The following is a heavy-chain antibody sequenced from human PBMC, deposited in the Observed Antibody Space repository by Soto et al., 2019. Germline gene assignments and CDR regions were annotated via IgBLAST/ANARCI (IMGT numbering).Heavy chain of an antibody. Sequence: QVQLQESGPGLVKPSETLSLTCTDSGGSISSYYWSWIRQPPGKGLEWIGYIYYSGSTNYNPSLKSRVTISVDTSKNQFSLKLSSVTAADTAVYYCAGIAAAGYDAFDIWGQGTMVTVSS. D-gene: IGHD6-13*01. CDR3: AGIAAAGYDAFDI. CDR2: IYYSGST. V-gene: IGHV4-59*01. CDR1: GGSISSYY. J-gene: IGHJ3*02.